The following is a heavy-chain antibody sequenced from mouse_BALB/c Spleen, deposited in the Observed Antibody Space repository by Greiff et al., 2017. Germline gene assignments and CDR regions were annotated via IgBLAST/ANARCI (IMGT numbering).Heavy chain of an antibody. Sequence: VQLQQSGAELVKPGASVKLSCTASGFNIKDTYMHWVKQRPEQGLEWIGRIDPANGNTKYDPKFQGKATITADTSSNTAYLQLSSLTSEDTAVYYCARSYGNYGGFYFDYWGQGTTLTVSS. V-gene: IGHV14-3*02. CDR1: GFNIKDTY. J-gene: IGHJ2*01. CDR3: ARSYGNYGGFYFDY. CDR2: IDPANGNT. D-gene: IGHD2-10*02.